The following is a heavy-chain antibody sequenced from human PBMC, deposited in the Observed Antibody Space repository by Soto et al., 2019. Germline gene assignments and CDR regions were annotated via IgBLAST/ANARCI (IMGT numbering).Heavy chain of an antibody. CDR3: ARDTDYRDYYFDY. V-gene: IGHV3-30*14. Sequence: GGSLRLSCAASGFSFSSYTMHWVRQTPGKGLERVAVISHDGGDKYYADSVKGRFTISRDNSKNTLYLQMNSLRVEDTAIYYCARDTDYRDYYFDYWGQGTLVTISS. D-gene: IGHD4-17*01. CDR1: GFSFSSYT. J-gene: IGHJ4*02. CDR2: ISHDGGDK.